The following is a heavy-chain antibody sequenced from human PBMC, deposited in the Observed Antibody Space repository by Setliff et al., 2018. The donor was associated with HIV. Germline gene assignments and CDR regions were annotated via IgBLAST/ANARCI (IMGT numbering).Heavy chain of an antibody. Sequence: ASVKVSCKASGYTFISFDINWVRQATGQGPEWMGWMNPASGSTGYAQKFQGRVTMTRNASINTAYMELNSLTFDDTAMYYCARARYGVAAVGYWGQGTPGTVSS. CDR1: GYTFISFD. J-gene: IGHJ4*02. V-gene: IGHV1-8*01. CDR2: MNPASGST. CDR3: ARARYGVAAVGY. D-gene: IGHD6-13*01.